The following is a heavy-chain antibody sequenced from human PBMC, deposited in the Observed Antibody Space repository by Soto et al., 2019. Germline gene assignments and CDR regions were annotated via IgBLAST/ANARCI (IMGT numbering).Heavy chain of an antibody. J-gene: IGHJ4*02. CDR3: ARAKAGVAATFFTYFDY. D-gene: IGHD2-15*01. CDR1: GGSFSGYY. CDR2: INHSGST. Sequence: SETLSLTCAVYGGSFSGYYWSWIRQPPGKGLEWIGEINHSGSTNYNPSLKSRVTISVDTSKNQFSLKLSSVTAADTAVYYCARAKAGVAATFFTYFDYWGQGTLVTVSS. V-gene: IGHV4-34*01.